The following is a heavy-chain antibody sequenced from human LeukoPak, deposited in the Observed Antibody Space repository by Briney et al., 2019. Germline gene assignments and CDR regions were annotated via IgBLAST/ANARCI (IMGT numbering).Heavy chain of an antibody. J-gene: IGHJ4*02. D-gene: IGHD5-18*01. CDR3: AKRGGIQLWTHYFGY. V-gene: IGHV3-23*01. Sequence: GGSLRLSCAASGFTFSSYAMSWVRQAPGKGLEWVSAISGSGGSTYYADSVKGRFTISRDNSKNTLYLQMNSLRAEDTAVYYCAKRGGIQLWTHYFGYWGQGTLVTVSS. CDR1: GFTFSSYA. CDR2: ISGSGGST.